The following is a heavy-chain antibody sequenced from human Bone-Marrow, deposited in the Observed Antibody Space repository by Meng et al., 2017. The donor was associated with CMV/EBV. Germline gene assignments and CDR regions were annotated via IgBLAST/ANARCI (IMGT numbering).Heavy chain of an antibody. V-gene: IGHV2-5*01. J-gene: IGHJ4*02. CDR2: IYWNDDK. CDR1: GFSLSTIGVG. D-gene: IGHD2-2*01. Sequence: SGPTLVKPTQTLTLTCTFSGFSLSTIGVGVGWIRQPPGKALEWLALIYWNDDKRYSPSLKSRLTITKDTSKNQVVLTMTNMNPVDTATYYCAHRREYCSSTSCYPTCFDYWGQGTLVTVSS. CDR3: AHRREYCSSTSCYPTCFDY.